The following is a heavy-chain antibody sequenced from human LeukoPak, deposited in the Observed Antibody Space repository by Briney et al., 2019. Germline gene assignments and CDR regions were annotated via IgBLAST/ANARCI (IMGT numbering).Heavy chain of an antibody. D-gene: IGHD2/OR15-2a*01. Sequence: GGSLRLSCAASGFTFSSYAMSWVRQAPGKGLEWVAVISYDGSNKYYADSVKGRFTISRDNSKNTLYLQMNSLRAEDTAVCYCARDLLDPAGNYWGQGTLVTVSS. CDR2: ISYDGSNK. J-gene: IGHJ4*02. V-gene: IGHV3-30-3*01. CDR1: GFTFSSYA. CDR3: ARDLLDPAGNY.